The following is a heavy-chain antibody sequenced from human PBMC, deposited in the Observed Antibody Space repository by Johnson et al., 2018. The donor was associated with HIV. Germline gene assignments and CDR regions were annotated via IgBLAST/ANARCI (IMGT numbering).Heavy chain of an antibody. D-gene: IGHD1-14*01. V-gene: IGHV3-30*18. J-gene: IGHJ3*02. CDR1: GFTLSSYG. CDR3: AKYRGLSAFDI. Sequence: QVQLVESGGGVVQPGRSLRLSCAASGFTLSSYGMHWVRQAPGKGLEWVAVISYDGSNKYYADSVKGRFTISRDNSKNTLYLQMNSLRAEDTAVYYCAKYRGLSAFDIWGQGTMVTVSS. CDR2: ISYDGSNK.